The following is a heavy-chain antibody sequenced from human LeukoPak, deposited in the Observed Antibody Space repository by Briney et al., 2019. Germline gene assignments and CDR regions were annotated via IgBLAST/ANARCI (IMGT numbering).Heavy chain of an antibody. J-gene: IGHJ6*02. CDR3: ALSPPNYYGMDV. Sequence: GGSLRLSCAASGFTFNNYAMSWVRQAPGKGLEWVSAISGSGGSTYYADSVKGRFTISRDNSKNTLYLQMNSLRAEDTAVYYCALSPPNYYGMDVWGQGTTVTVSS. CDR2: ISGSGGST. V-gene: IGHV3-23*01. CDR1: GFTFNNYA.